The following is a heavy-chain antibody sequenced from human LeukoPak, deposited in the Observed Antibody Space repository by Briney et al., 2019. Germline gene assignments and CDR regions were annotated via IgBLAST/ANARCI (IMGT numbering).Heavy chain of an antibody. Sequence: SETLSLTCTVSGASVSSHHWSWIRQPAGKGLEYIGRLYTSGSTSYNPSLKSRVTMSVDTSKNQFSLNLRSVTAADTAVYYCAREVRHDSWNSSKYSFDYWGQGTLVTVSS. D-gene: IGHD3-3*01. V-gene: IGHV4-4*07. CDR3: AREVRHDSWNSSKYSFDY. CDR2: LYTSGST. CDR1: GASVSSHH. J-gene: IGHJ4*02.